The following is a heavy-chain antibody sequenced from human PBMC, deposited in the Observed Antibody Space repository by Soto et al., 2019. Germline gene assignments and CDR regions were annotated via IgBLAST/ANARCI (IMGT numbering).Heavy chain of an antibody. V-gene: IGHV3-30-3*01. CDR2: ISYDGSNK. CDR1: GFTFSSYA. D-gene: IGHD3-3*01. CDR3: ARETYYDFWSGPYYGMDL. Sequence: QVQLVESGGGVVQPGRSLRLSCAASGFTFSSYAMHWVRQAPGKGLEWVAVISYDGSNKYYADSVKGRFTISRDNSNNTLYLEMNSLRAEDTAVYYCARETYYDFWSGPYYGMDLWGQGTTVTVSS. J-gene: IGHJ6*02.